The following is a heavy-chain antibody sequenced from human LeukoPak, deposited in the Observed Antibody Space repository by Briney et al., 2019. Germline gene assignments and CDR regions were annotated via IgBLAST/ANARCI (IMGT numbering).Heavy chain of an antibody. Sequence: GGSLRLSCAASGFTFSSYSMNWVRQAPGKGLEWVSYISSSSSTIYYADSVKGRFTISRDNAKNSLYLQMNSLRAEDTAVYYCARDMAARWGDYFDYWGQGTLVTVSS. CDR3: ARDMAARWGDYFDY. D-gene: IGHD6-6*01. J-gene: IGHJ4*02. V-gene: IGHV3-48*01. CDR2: ISSSSSTI. CDR1: GFTFSSYS.